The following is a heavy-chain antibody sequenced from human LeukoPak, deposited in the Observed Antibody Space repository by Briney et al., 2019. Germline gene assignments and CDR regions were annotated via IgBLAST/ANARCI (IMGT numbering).Heavy chain of an antibody. J-gene: IGHJ4*02. CDR1: GGSISSYY. Sequence: SETLSLTCTVSGGSISSYYWSWIRQPAGKGLEWIGEINHSGSTNYNPSLKSRVTISVDTSKNQFSLKLSSVTAADTAVYYCARGAGYYYDSSGYYYWGQGTLVTVSS. CDR2: INHSGST. CDR3: ARGAGYYYDSSGYYY. V-gene: IGHV4-34*01. D-gene: IGHD3-22*01.